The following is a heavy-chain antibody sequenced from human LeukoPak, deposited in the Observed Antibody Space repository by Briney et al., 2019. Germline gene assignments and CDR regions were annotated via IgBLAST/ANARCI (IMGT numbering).Heavy chain of an antibody. V-gene: IGHV4-39*01. CDR2: IYYSGST. D-gene: IGHD3-3*01. J-gene: IGHJ6*03. CDR1: GGSISSSSYY. Sequence: PSETLSLTCTVSGGSISSSSYYWGWIRQPPGKGLEWIGSIYYSGSTYYNPSLKSRVTISVDTSKNQFSLKLSSVTAADTAVYYCARSPLEWGENYYYYMDVWGKGTTVTVSS. CDR3: ARSPLEWGENYYYYMDV.